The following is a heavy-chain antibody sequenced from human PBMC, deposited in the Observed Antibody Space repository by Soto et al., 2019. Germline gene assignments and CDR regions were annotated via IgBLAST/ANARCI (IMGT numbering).Heavy chain of an antibody. CDR3: ARDAEINYYDFWSGYGNYYGVDV. Sequence: PSETLSLTCTVSGGSISSGGYYWSWIRQHPGKGLEWIGHIYYSGSTYYNPSLKSRVTISVDTSKNQFSLKLSSVTAADTAVYYCARDAEINYYDFWSGYGNYYGVDVWGQGTTVTVSS. J-gene: IGHJ6*02. V-gene: IGHV4-31*03. CDR2: IYYSGST. CDR1: GGSISSGGYY. D-gene: IGHD3-3*01.